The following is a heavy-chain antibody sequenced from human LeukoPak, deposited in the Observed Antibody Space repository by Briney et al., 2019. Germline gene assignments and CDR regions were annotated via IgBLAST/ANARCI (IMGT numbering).Heavy chain of an antibody. CDR3: ARFVGSSFAFDI. CDR1: GFTFSSYA. D-gene: IGHD1-26*01. J-gene: IGHJ3*02. Sequence: GGSLRLSCAASGFTFSSYAMHWVRQAPGKGLEWVAVISYDGSNKYYADSVKGRFTISRDNSKNTLYLQMNSLRAEDMAVYYCARFVGSSFAFDIWGQGTMVTVSS. V-gene: IGHV3-30-3*01. CDR2: ISYDGSNK.